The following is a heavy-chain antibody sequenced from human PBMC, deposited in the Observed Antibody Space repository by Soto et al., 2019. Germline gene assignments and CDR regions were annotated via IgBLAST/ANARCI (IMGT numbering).Heavy chain of an antibody. Sequence: PSETLSLTCTVSGGSISSYYWSWIRQPPGKGLEWIGYVYFSGITNYNPSLKSRGTISVDTSKKHFSLRLSSVTAADTAVYYCATGRDYYGANSLDYWGQGILVTVSS. CDR1: GGSISSYY. V-gene: IGHV4-59*01. CDR2: VYFSGIT. J-gene: IGHJ4*02. D-gene: IGHD4-17*01. CDR3: ATGRDYYGANSLDY.